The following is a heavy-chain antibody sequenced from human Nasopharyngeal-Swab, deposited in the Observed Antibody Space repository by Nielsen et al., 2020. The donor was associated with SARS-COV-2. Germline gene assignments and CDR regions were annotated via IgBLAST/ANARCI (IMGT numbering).Heavy chain of an antibody. J-gene: IGHJ3*02. CDR2: ITSGSSYI. V-gene: IGHV3-21*01. CDR3: ARGYDFRSGSNAFDI. CDR1: GFTFSSYW. Sequence: GESLKISCAASGFTFSSYWMSWVRQAPGKGLEWVSSITSGSSYIYYADSVKGRFTISRDNAKNSLFLQMNSLRAEDTAVYYCARGYDFRSGSNAFDIWGQGTMVTVSS. D-gene: IGHD3-3*01.